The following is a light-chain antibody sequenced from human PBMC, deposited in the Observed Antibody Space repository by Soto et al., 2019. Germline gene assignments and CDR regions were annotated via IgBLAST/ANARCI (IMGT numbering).Light chain of an antibody. Sequence: EIVLTQSPGTLSLSPGERATLSCRASQSVSSNYLAWYQQRPGQAPRLLIYDASSRATGIPDRFSGSGSGTDFTLTISRLEPEDFAVYYCQQYGTSFTFGPGTKVDI. CDR2: DAS. V-gene: IGKV3-20*01. CDR1: QSVSSNY. CDR3: QQYGTSFT. J-gene: IGKJ3*01.